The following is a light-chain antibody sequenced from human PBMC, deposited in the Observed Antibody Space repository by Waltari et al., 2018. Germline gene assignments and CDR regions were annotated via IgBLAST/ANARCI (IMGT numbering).Light chain of an antibody. J-gene: IGLJ3*02. CDR2: DVS. CDR3: SSQSSDDVVL. CDR1: SSDVGTSHS. V-gene: IGLV2-14*03. Sequence: QSALTQPASVSGSPGQSITISRTGTSSDVGTSHSVSWYQDHPGQGPKVIIYDVSDRPSGVSARFSGSKSGNTASLTISGLQAEDEADYYCSSQSSDDVVLFGGGTKVTVL.